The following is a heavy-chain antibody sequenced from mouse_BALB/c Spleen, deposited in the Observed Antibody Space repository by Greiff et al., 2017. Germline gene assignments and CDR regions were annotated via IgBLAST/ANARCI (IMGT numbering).Heavy chain of an antibody. V-gene: IGHV5-9*03. CDR3: ARYWTARATYFDY. J-gene: IGHJ2*01. CDR1: GFTFSSYT. D-gene: IGHD3-2*01. Sequence: EVHLVESGGGLVKPGGSLKLSCAASGFTFSSYTMSWVRQTPEKRLEWVATISSGGGNTYYPDSVKGRFTISRDNAKNNLYLQMSSLRSEDTALYYCARYWTARATYFDYWGQGTTLTVSS. CDR2: ISSGGGNT.